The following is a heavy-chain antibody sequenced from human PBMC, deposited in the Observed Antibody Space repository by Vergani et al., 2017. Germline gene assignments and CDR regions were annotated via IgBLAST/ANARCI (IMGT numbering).Heavy chain of an antibody. J-gene: IGHJ4*02. CDR1: GFTFSSYG. V-gene: IGHV3-30*18. CDR2: ISYDGSNK. CDR3: AKDFPYIAVAGTSDY. Sequence: VQLVESGGGLVQPGGSLRLSCAASGFTFSSYGMHWVRQAPGKGLEWVAVISYDGSNKYYADSVKGRFTISRDNSKNTLYLQMNSLRAEDTAVYYCAKDFPYIAVAGTSDYWGQGTLVTVSS. D-gene: IGHD6-19*01.